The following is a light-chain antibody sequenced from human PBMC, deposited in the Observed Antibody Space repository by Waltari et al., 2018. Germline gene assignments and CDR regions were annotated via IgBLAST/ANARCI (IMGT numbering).Light chain of an antibody. V-gene: IGLV2-14*01. CDR1: SSDVGLYDF. J-gene: IGLJ3*02. CDR3: SSYTRRSYWV. CDR2: KVN. Sequence: QSALTQPASVSGSPGQSITISCTGTSSDVGLYDFVSWFPQHPGQAPKVMIYKVNNRPSGVSNRFSGSKSANTASLTISGLQAEDEADYYCSSYTRRSYWVFGGGTQLTVL.